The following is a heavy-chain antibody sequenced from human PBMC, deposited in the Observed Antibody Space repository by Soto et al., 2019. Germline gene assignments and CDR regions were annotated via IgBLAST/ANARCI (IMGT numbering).Heavy chain of an antibody. Sequence: GGSLRLSCAASGFTFSSYSMNWVRQAPGKGLEWVSSISSSSSYIYYADSVKGRFTISRDNAKNSLYLQMNSLRAEDTAVYYCARAGDGNPLLGGAGLYYFDYWGQGTLVTVSS. J-gene: IGHJ4*02. CDR3: ARAGDGNPLLGGAGLYYFDY. V-gene: IGHV3-21*01. CDR2: ISSSSSYI. CDR1: GFTFSSYS. D-gene: IGHD1-26*01.